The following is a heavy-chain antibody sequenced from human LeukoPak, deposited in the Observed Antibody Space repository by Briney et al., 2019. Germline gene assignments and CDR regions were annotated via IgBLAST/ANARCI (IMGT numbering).Heavy chain of an antibody. V-gene: IGHV3-30*02. CDR1: GFTFSSYG. CDR2: IRHDGSNK. CDR3: ASSIDVGTCFDY. J-gene: IGHJ4*02. D-gene: IGHD1-1*01. Sequence: GGSLRLSCAASGFTFSSYGMHWVRQAPGKGLEWVAFIRHDGSNKYYADSVKGRFTISRDNSKNTLYLQMNSLRAEDTAVYYCASSIDVGTCFDYWGQGTLVTVSS.